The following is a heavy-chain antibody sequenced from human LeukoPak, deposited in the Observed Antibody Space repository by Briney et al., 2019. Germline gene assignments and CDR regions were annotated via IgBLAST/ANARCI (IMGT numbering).Heavy chain of an antibody. CDR3: AKDRGQYYYGSGFYPDY. CDR1: GFTFSSYG. D-gene: IGHD3-10*01. Sequence: GGSLRLSCAASGFTFSSYGMHWVRQAPGKGLEWVAFIRYDGSNKYYADSVKGRFTISRDNSKNTLYLQINSLRAEDTAVYYCAKDRGQYYYGSGFYPDYWGQGTLVTVSS. CDR2: IRYDGSNK. J-gene: IGHJ4*02. V-gene: IGHV3-30*02.